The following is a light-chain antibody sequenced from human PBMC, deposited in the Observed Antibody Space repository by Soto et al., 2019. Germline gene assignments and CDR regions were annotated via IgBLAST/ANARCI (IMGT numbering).Light chain of an antibody. CDR1: QSVLYSSNNKNY. V-gene: IGKV4-1*01. CDR2: WAS. J-gene: IGKJ3*01. CDR3: QQYNISPL. Sequence: DIVMTQSPDSLAVSLGERATINCKSSQSVLYSSNNKNYLAWYQQKPGQPPKMLIYWASTRESGVPDRFSGSGSGTDFTLTISSLQADDAAFYYCQQYNISPLFGPGTKVEIK.